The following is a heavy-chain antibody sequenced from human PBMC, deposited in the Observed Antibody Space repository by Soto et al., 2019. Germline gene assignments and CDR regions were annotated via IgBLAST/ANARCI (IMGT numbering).Heavy chain of an antibody. V-gene: IGHV4-4*02. CDR3: ARVGIMVYATIDY. Sequence: PSETLSRNCVVLGGSSSSSNWWSWVRQPPGKGLEWIGEIYHSGSTNYNPSLKSRVTISVDKSKNQFSLKLSSVTAADTAVYYCARVGIMVYATIDYWGQGTPVTVSS. D-gene: IGHD2-8*01. CDR1: GGSSSSSNW. CDR2: IYHSGST. J-gene: IGHJ4*02.